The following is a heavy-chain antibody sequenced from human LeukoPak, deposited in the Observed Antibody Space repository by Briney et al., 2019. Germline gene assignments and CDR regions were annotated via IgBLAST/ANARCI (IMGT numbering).Heavy chain of an antibody. J-gene: IGHJ5*02. CDR1: GGSISSSSYY. D-gene: IGHD2-2*02. CDR2: IYYSGST. CDR3: AREVDCSSTSCYTSRGWFDP. Sequence: SETLSLTCTASGGSISSSSYYWGWIRQPPGKGLEWIGSIYYSGSTYYNPSLKSRVTISVDTSKNQFSLKLSSVTAADTAVYYCAREVDCSSTSCYTSRGWFDPWGQGTLVTVSS. V-gene: IGHV4-39*07.